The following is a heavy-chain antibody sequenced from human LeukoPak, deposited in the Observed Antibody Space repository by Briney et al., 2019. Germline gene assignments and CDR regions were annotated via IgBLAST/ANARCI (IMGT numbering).Heavy chain of an antibody. Sequence: PSETLSLTCTVSGGSISSYYWSWIRQPPGKGQEWIGYVFSSGSTNYNPSLESRVTISVDTSKNQFSLKLSSVTAADTAVYYCARRDKYAQMNDYWGQGTMVTVSS. CDR2: VFSSGST. D-gene: IGHD2-8*01. V-gene: IGHV4-59*08. J-gene: IGHJ4*02. CDR1: GGSISSYY. CDR3: ARRDKYAQMNDY.